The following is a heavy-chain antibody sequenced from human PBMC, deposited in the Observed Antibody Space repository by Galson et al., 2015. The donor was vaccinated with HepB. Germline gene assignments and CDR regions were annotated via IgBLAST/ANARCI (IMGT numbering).Heavy chain of an antibody. CDR3: ARDLGVHIAMVIHYYYGMDV. J-gene: IGHJ6*02. CDR2: TYYRSKWDN. D-gene: IGHD5-18*01. Sequence: CAISGDSVSSNSATWNWIRQSPSRGLEWLGRTYYRSKWDNDYAVSVKSRMAISPDTSKNKISLQLNSVTPEDTAVYYCARDLGVHIAMVIHYYYGMDVWGQGTTVTVSS. CDR1: GDSVSSNSAT. V-gene: IGHV6-1*01.